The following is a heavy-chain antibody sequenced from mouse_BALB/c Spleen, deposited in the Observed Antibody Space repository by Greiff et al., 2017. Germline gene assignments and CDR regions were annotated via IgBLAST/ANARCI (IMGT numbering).Heavy chain of an antibody. J-gene: IGHJ4*01. CDR2: IYPGDGDT. CDR1: GYAFSSYW. CDR3: ARGGPYYYAMDY. Sequence: VKLVESGAELVRPGSSVKISCKASGYAFSSYWMNWVKQRPGQGLEWIGQIYPGDGDTNYNGKFKGKATLTADKSSSTAYMQLKSLTSEDSAVYYCARGGPYYYAMDYWGQGTSVTVSS. V-gene: IGHV1-80*01.